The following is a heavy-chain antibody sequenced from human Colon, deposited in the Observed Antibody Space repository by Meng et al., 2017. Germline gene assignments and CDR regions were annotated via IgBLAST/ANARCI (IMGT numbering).Heavy chain of an antibody. Sequence: GGSLRLSCAASGFTFSSDFMNWVRQAPGKGLEWVSSISSSGRDIYYADSVKGRFTISRENANNSLYLQMNSLRAEDTAVYYCAGDGGLGGFDSWGQGTLVTVSS. J-gene: IGHJ4*02. CDR1: GFTFSSDF. V-gene: IGHV3-21*01. CDR2: ISSSGRDI. D-gene: IGHD3-16*01. CDR3: AGDGGLGGFDS.